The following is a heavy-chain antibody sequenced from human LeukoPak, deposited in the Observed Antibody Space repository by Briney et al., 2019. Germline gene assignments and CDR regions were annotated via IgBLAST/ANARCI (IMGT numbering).Heavy chain of an antibody. V-gene: IGHV3-11*04. CDR1: GFTFSDYY. Sequence: GGSLRLSCAASGFTFSDYYMSWVRQAPGKGLEWVSYISSSGSTIYYADSVKGRFTISRDNAKNSLYLQMNSLRAEDTAVYYCALRGYNYGSWFDPWGQGTLVTVSS. CDR2: ISSSGSTI. CDR3: ALRGYNYGSWFDP. D-gene: IGHD5-18*01. J-gene: IGHJ5*02.